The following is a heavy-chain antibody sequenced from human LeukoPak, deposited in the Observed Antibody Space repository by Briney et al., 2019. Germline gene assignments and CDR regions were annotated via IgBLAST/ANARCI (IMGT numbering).Heavy chain of an antibody. V-gene: IGHV4-59*01. J-gene: IGHJ5*02. Sequence: ETLSLTCTVSGGSISSYYWSWIRQPPGKGLEWIGYIYYSGSTNYNPSLKSRVTISVDTSKNQFSLKLSSVTAADTAVYYCARKLGYCSSTSCSPWFDPWGQGTLVTVSS. D-gene: IGHD2-2*01. CDR2: IYYSGST. CDR1: GGSISSYY. CDR3: ARKLGYCSSTSCSPWFDP.